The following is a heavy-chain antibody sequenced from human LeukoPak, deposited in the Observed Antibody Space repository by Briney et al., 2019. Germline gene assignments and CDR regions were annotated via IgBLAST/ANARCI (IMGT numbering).Heavy chain of an antibody. Sequence: PSETLSLTCTVSGGSISSYYWSWIRQPPGKGLEWIGYIYYSGSTNYNPSLKSRVTISVDTSKNQFSLKLSSVTAADTAVYYCARGPGRYSGYEEDKSIAVAGEFDYWGQGTLVTVSS. D-gene: IGHD6-19*01. CDR2: IYYSGST. V-gene: IGHV4-59*01. J-gene: IGHJ4*02. CDR1: GGSISSYY. CDR3: ARGPGRYSGYEEDKSIAVAGEFDY.